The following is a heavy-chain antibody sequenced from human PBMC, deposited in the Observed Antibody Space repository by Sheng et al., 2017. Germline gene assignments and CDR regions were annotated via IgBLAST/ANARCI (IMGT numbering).Heavy chain of an antibody. CDR1: GYTFTTYY. CDR3: ARDLFTGSHIEAFDI. D-gene: IGHD1-26*01. J-gene: IGHJ3*02. V-gene: IGHV1-18*01. CDR2: IRSFNGDT. Sequence: QIQLVQSGAEVKKPGASVKVSCMASGYTFTTYYISWVRQAPGQGLEWMGWIRSFNGDTNSAQNLQGRVTMTTDTSTSTAYMELRSLRSDDTAVYYCARDLFTGSHIEAFDIWGQGTMLTVSS.